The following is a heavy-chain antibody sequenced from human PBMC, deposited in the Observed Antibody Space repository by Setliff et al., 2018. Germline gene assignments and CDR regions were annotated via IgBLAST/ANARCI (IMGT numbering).Heavy chain of an antibody. V-gene: IGHV4-34*01. Sequence: SSEPLSLTCAVYGGSFSGYYWSWIRQPPGKGLEWIGEINHSGSTNYNPSLKSRVTISVDTSKNQFSLKLSSVTAADTAVYYCARGADTVVAPYDAFDIWGQGTMVTVSS. CDR3: ARGADTVVAPYDAFDI. D-gene: IGHD2-15*01. J-gene: IGHJ3*02. CDR1: GGSFSGYY. CDR2: INHSGST.